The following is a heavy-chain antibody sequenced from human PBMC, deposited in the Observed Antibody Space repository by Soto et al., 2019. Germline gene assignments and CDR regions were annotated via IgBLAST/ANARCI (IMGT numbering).Heavy chain of an antibody. J-gene: IGHJ5*02. CDR3: ARDRGRDGYNWWPNHNWFDP. CDR2: ISAYNGNT. CDR1: GYTFTSCG. Sequence: QVQLVQSGAEVKKPGASVKVSCKASGYTFTSCGISWVRQAPGQGLEWMGWISAYNGNTNYAQKLQGRVTMTTDTSTSTAYMELRSLRSDDTAVYYCARDRGRDGYNWWPNHNWFDPWGQGTLVTVSS. V-gene: IGHV1-18*01. D-gene: IGHD5-12*01.